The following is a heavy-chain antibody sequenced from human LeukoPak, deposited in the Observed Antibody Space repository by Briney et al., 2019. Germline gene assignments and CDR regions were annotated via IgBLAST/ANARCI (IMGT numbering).Heavy chain of an antibody. CDR1: GESFSGSY. Sequence: SETLSLTCAAYGESFSGSYWSWIRQSPRKGLEWIGEINHSGSTRYNPSLKNRVTISVDTSKNQFSLRLNSLTAADTAVYYCARRPDGGKFYFYFYYYMDVWGKGTTVTVSS. J-gene: IGHJ6*03. CDR2: INHSGST. V-gene: IGHV4-34*01. D-gene: IGHD2-15*01. CDR3: ARRPDGGKFYFYFYYYMDV.